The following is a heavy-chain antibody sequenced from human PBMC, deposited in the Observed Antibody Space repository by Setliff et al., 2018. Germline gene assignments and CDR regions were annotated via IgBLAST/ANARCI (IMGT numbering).Heavy chain of an antibody. V-gene: IGHV3-7*01. J-gene: IGHJ6*02. CDR2: ITHDGSKT. CDR1: GFTFNTYW. Sequence: PGGSLRLSCAGSGFTFNTYWMTWVRQAPGKGLEWVASITHDGSKTYILDSVKGRFTISRDNTKNSLYLQMNSLRGEDTAVYHCTRGQDYYGMDVWGQGTTVTVSS. CDR3: TRGQDYYGMDV.